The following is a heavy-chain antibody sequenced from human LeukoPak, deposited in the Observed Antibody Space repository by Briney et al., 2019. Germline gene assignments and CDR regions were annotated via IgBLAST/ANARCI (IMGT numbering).Heavy chain of an antibody. J-gene: IGHJ4*02. CDR1: GFTFSSYA. CDR3: APTPVSSSFYFDY. Sequence: PGGSLRLSCAASGFTFSSYAMSWVRQAPGKGLEWVSAISGSGGSTYYADSVKGRFTISRDNSRNTLYLQINSLRAEDTAVYYCAPTPVSSSFYFDYWGQGTLVTVSS. CDR2: ISGSGGST. D-gene: IGHD2-15*01. V-gene: IGHV3-23*01.